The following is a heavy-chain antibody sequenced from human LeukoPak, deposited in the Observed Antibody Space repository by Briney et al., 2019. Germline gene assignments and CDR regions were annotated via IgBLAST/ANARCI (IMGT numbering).Heavy chain of an antibody. J-gene: IGHJ5*02. V-gene: IGHV4-31*03. CDR1: GGSISSGGYY. CDR3: ARLRLVRGVISQKYWFDP. Sequence: SQTLSLTCTVSGGSISSGGYYWSWIRQHPGKGLEWIGYIYYSGSTYYNPSLKSRVTISVDTSKNQFSLKLSSVTAADTAVYYCARLRLVRGVISQKYWFDPGAREPWSPSPQ. D-gene: IGHD3-10*01. CDR2: IYYSGST.